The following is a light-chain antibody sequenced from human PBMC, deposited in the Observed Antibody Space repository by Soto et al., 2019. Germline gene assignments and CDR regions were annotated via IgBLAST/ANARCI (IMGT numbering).Light chain of an antibody. CDR3: QQYSNLPWT. V-gene: IGKV3-11*01. CDR1: QSISSY. Sequence: EIVLTQSPATLSLSPGERATLSCRASQSISSYLAWYQQKPGQAPTLLIYDASSRATGIPGRFSGSGSGADYTLTSSSLEPEDFAVYYCQQYSNLPWTFGQGTKVDIK. J-gene: IGKJ1*01. CDR2: DAS.